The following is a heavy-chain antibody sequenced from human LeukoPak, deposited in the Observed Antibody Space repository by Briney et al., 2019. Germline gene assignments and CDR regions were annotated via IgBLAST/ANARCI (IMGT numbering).Heavy chain of an antibody. J-gene: IGHJ4*02. V-gene: IGHV4-34*01. Sequence: PGGSLRLSCTGSGFTVSSSYMSWIRQPPGKGLEWIGEINHSGGTNYNPSLKSRVTTSVDTSKNQFSLKLSSVTAADTAVYYCARGRSGYYSRGGELDYWGQGTLVTVSS. D-gene: IGHD3-22*01. CDR1: GFTVSSSY. CDR3: ARGRSGYYSRGGELDY. CDR2: INHSGGT.